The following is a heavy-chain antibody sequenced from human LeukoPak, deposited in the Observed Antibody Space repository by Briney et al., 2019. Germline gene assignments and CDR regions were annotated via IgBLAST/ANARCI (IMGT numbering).Heavy chain of an antibody. CDR3: AQMAPFSPSFSQQ. CDR1: GGSITSYF. D-gene: IGHD5-24*01. J-gene: IGHJ1*01. CDR2: IYHSGTT. V-gene: IGHV4-59*01. Sequence: SETLSLTCTVSGGSITSYFWTWFRQPPGKGLEWIGYIYHSGTTNYNPSLKSRVSISVDTSKTQFSLNLRFVTAADTAVYYCAQMAPFSPSFSQQWGQGTLVTVSS.